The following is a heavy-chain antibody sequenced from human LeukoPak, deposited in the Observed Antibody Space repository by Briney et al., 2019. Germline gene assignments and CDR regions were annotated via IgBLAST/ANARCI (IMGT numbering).Heavy chain of an antibody. CDR1: GFIFIGYG. CDR3: AKEGAASWDVDV. D-gene: IGHD3-3*02. CDR2: IRPDGHNK. V-gene: IGHV3-30*02. J-gene: IGHJ6*04. Sequence: GGSLRLSXAASGFIFIGYGMHWVRQAPGKRPEWVAFIRPDGHNKYYADSVKGRFMISRDNSKNTVDLQMNSLRGDDTAMYYCAKEGAASWDVDVWGKGTTVTVSS.